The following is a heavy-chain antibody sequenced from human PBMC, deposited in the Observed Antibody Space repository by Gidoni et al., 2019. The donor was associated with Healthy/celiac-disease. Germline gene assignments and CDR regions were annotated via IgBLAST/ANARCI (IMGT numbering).Heavy chain of an antibody. D-gene: IGHD4-17*01. J-gene: IGHJ4*02. V-gene: IGHV4-39*07. CDR1: GGSISSSSYY. Sequence: QLQLQESGPGLVKPSETLSLTCTVSGGSISSSSYYWGWIRPPPGKGLEWIGSIYYSGGTYYNPSLKSRVTISVDTSKNQFSLKLSSVTAADTAVYYCASLYAVTPFHFDYWGQGTLVTVSS. CDR2: IYYSGGT. CDR3: ASLYAVTPFHFDY.